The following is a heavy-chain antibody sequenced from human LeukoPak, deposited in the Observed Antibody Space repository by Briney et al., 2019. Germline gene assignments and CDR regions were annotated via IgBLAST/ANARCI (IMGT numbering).Heavy chain of an antibody. CDR1: GFTFSSYW. D-gene: IGHD3-10*01. CDR3: ARRVRDVTMVRGVISDAFDI. CDR2: IKQDGSEK. V-gene: IGHV3-7*01. Sequence: GGSLRLSCAASGFTFSSYWMSWVRQAPGKGLEWVANIKQDGSEKYYVDSVKGRFTISRDNAKNSLYLQMNSLRAEDTAVYYCARRVRDVTMVRGVISDAFDIWGQGTMVTVSS. J-gene: IGHJ3*02.